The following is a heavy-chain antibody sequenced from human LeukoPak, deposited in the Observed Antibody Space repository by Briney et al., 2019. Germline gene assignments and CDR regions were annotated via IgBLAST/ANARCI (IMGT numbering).Heavy chain of an antibody. J-gene: IGHJ6*03. CDR3: ARSCSSTSCYYYYYMDV. CDR1: GFTFSSYS. Sequence: GSLRLSCAASGFTFSSYSMNWVRQAPGKGLEWVSSISSSSSYIYYADSVKGRFTISRDNAKNSLYLQMNSLRAEDTAVYYCARSCSSTSCYYYYYMDVWGKGTTVTVSS. D-gene: IGHD2-2*01. CDR2: ISSSSSYI. V-gene: IGHV3-21*01.